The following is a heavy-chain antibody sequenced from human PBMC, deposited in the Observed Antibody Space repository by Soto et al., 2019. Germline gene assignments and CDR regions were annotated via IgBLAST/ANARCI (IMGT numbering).Heavy chain of an antibody. D-gene: IGHD6-13*01. CDR3: ARGGRAAAGMNY. CDR1: GYTFTNYA. V-gene: IGHV1-3*01. Sequence: PSVKVSCKASGYTFTNYAMHWVRQAPGQRLEWMGWINAGNGNTIYSQKFQGRVTITRDTSASTAYMELSSLRSEDTAMYYCARGGRAAAGMNYWGQGTLVTVSS. J-gene: IGHJ4*02. CDR2: INAGNGNT.